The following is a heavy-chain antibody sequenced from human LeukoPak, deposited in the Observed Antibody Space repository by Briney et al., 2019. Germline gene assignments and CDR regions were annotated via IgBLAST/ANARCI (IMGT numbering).Heavy chain of an antibody. D-gene: IGHD6-13*01. J-gene: IGHJ4*02. CDR1: GYTLTGYY. CDR2: INPNSGGT. CDR3: ARRGLAAAGTRGPFDY. Sequence: ASVKVSCKASGYTLTGYYMHWVRQAPGQGLEWMGRINPNSGGTNYAQKFQGRVTMTRDTSISTAYMELSRLRSDDTAVYYCARRGLAAAGTRGPFDYWGQGTLVTVSS. V-gene: IGHV1-2*06.